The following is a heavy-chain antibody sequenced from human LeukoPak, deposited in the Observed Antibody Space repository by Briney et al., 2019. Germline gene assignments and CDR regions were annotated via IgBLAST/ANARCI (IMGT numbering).Heavy chain of an antibody. CDR3: AKDLDDFWSGYYDGGGAFDI. V-gene: IGHV3-30*02. J-gene: IGHJ3*02. Sequence: GGSLRLSCAASGFTFSSYGMHWVRQAPGKGLEWVAFIRYDGSNKYYADSVKGRFTISRDNSKNTLYLQMNSLRAEDTAVYYCAKDLDDFWSGYYDGGGAFDIWGQGTMVTVSS. D-gene: IGHD3-3*01. CDR2: IRYDGSNK. CDR1: GFTFSSYG.